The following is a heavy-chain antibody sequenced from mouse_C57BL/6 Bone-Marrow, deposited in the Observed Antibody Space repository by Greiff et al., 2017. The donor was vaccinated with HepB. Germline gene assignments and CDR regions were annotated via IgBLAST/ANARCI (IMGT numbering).Heavy chain of an antibody. CDR1: GYTFTDYY. CDR3: ARSRYYGSIFDY. D-gene: IGHD1-1*01. V-gene: IGHV1-26*01. Sequence: EVQLQQSGPELVKPGASVKISCKASGYTFTDYYMNWVKQSHGKSLEWIGDINPNNGGTSYNQKFKGKATLTVDKSSSTAYMELRSLTSEDSAVYYCARSRYYGSIFDYWGQGTTLTVSS. J-gene: IGHJ2*01. CDR2: INPNNGGT.